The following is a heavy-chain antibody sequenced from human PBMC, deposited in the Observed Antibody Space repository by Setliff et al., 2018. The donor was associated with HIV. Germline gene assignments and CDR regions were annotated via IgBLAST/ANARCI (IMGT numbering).Heavy chain of an antibody. D-gene: IGHD3-3*01. CDR2: INEASGNT. V-gene: IGHV1-3*01. J-gene: IGHJ5*02. CDR3: ARGAYYNFWSGYSAGGGSLGP. CDR1: GYTFTTYA. Sequence: GASVKVSCKASGYTFTTYAIFWVRQAPGQRLEWMGWINEASGNTKCSQKFQGRVSITRDTSANTAYMDLTTLRSEDTAVYYCARGAYYNFWSGYSAGGGSLGPWGQGTLVTVSS.